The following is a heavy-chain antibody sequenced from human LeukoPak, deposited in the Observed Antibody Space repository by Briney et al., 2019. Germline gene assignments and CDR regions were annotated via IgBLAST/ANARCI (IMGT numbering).Heavy chain of an antibody. CDR2: INPNSGGT. V-gene: IGHV1-2*02. CDR1: GYTFTGYY. Sequence: ASVKVSCKASGYTFTGYYMHWVRQAPGQGLEWMGWINPNSGGTNYAQKFQGRVTMTRDTSISTAYMELSRLRSDDTAVYYCARGYDSSGYYIDAFDIWGQGTMVTVSS. CDR3: ARGYDSSGYYIDAFDI. D-gene: IGHD3-22*01. J-gene: IGHJ3*02.